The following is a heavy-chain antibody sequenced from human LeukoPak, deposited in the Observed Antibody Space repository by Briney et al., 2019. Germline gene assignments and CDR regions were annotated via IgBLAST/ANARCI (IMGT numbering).Heavy chain of an antibody. CDR2: IIPIFGTA. CDR1: GGTFSSYA. Sequence: ASVKVSCKASGGTFSSYAISWVRQAPGQGLEWMGGIIPIFGTANYAQKFQGRVTITADKSTSTAYMELSSLRSEDTAVYYCARNLQWLGGETYAFDIWGQGTMVTVSS. J-gene: IGHJ3*02. V-gene: IGHV1-69*06. CDR3: ARNLQWLGGETYAFDI. D-gene: IGHD6-19*01.